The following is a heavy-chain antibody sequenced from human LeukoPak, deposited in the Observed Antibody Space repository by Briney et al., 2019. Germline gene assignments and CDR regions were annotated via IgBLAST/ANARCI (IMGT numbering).Heavy chain of an antibody. CDR2: INHSGST. CDR1: GGSFSGYY. J-gene: IGHJ4*02. CDR3: APGHYDSSGYPYYFDY. V-gene: IGHV4-34*01. Sequence: SETLSLTCAVYGGSFSGYYWSWLRQPPGKGLEWIGEINHSGSTNYNPSLKSRVTISVDTSKNQFSLKLSSVTAADTAVYYCAPGHYDSSGYPYYFDYWGQGTLVTVSS. D-gene: IGHD3-22*01.